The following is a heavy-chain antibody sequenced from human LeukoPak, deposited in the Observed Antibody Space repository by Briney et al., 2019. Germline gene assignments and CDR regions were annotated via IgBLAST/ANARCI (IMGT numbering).Heavy chain of an antibody. Sequence: PSETLSLTCTVSGGSISSSSYYWGWIRQPPGKGLKWIGYIYYSGSTNYNPSLKSRVTISVDTSKNQFSLKLSSVTAADTAVYYCARDYYDYYYYYMDVWGKGTTVTVSS. V-gene: IGHV4-61*01. CDR2: IYYSGST. CDR1: GGSISSSSYY. J-gene: IGHJ6*03. CDR3: ARDYYDYYYYYMDV. D-gene: IGHD1-26*01.